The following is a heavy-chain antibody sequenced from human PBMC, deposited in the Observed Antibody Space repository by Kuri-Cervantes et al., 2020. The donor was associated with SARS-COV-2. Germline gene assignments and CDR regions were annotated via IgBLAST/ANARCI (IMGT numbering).Heavy chain of an antibody. CDR2: ISSSSYI. V-gene: IGHV3-69-1*01. CDR1: GGSISSHY. D-gene: IGHD5-18*01. CDR3: ARDPRGYGYSYDYYFDY. Sequence: ETLSLTCTVSGGSISSHYWSWIRQPPGKGLEWVSSISSSSYIYYADSVKGRFTISRDNAKNSLYLQMNSLRAEDTAVYYCARDPRGYGYSYDYYFDYWGQGTLVTVSS. J-gene: IGHJ4*02.